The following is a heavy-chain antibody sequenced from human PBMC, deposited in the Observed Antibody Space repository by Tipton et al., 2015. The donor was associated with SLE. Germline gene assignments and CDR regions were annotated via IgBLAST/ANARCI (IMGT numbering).Heavy chain of an antibody. Sequence: AVSGITISGNYMSWVRHTPGKGLEWVSFIDGGGTTYHADSVKDRFTVSRDNSKNSVYLQMNSLRAEDTAVYYCGRDPHLYYYYMDVWGKGTTVTVSS. V-gene: IGHV3-66*01. CDR2: IDGGGTT. CDR1: GITISGNY. CDR3: GRDPHLYYYYMDV. J-gene: IGHJ6*03.